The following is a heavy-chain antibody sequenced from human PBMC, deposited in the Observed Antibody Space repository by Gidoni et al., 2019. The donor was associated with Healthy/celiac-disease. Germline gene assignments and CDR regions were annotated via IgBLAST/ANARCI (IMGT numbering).Heavy chain of an antibody. V-gene: IGHV3-23*01. CDR1: GFTFSSYA. CDR2: ISGSGGST. Sequence: EVQLLESGGGLVQPGGSLRLSCAALGFTFSSYAISWVRQAPGKGLEWVSAISGSGGSTYYADSVKVRFTISRDNSKNTLYLQMNSLRAEDTAVYYCAKDDYDFWSGSLLDYWGQGTLVTVSS. J-gene: IGHJ4*02. CDR3: AKDDYDFWSGSLLDY. D-gene: IGHD3-3*01.